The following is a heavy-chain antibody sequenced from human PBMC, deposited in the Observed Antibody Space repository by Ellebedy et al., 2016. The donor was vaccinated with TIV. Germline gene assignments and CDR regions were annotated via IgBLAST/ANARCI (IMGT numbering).Heavy chain of an antibody. J-gene: IGHJ6*02. V-gene: IGHV1-8*02. CDR3: ARGRVRGVIITNYGMDV. CDR1: GYTFTGYY. D-gene: IGHD3-10*01. Sequence: ASVKVSCXASGYTFTGYYMHWVRQAPGQGLEWMGWINPNSGNTGYAQKFQGRVTMTRNTSISTAYMELSSLRSEDTAVYYCARGRVRGVIITNYGMDVWGQGTTVTVSS. CDR2: INPNSGNT.